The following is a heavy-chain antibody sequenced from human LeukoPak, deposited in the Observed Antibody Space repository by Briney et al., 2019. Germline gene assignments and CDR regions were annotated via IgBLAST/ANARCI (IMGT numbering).Heavy chain of an antibody. CDR3: AGRYSSGYNWFVP. CDR2: IYYSGST. J-gene: IGHJ5*02. CDR1: GGSISSGGYH. D-gene: IGHD2-15*01. V-gene: IGHV4-61*08. Sequence: SETLSLTCTVSGGSISSGGYHWSWIRQHPGKGLEWIGYIYYSGSTYYNPSLKSRVTISVDTSKNQLSLKLSSVTAADTAVYYCAGRYSSGYNWFVPWGQGTLVTVSS.